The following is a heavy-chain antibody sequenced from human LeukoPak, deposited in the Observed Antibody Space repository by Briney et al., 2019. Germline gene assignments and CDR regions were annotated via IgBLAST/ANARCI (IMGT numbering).Heavy chain of an antibody. V-gene: IGHV6-1*01. D-gene: IGHD3-10*01. CDR1: GDSVSSNSAA. J-gene: IGHJ4*02. CDR2: TYYRSKWYN. CDR3: ARDGGRFGEFPSLDY. Sequence: SQTLSLTCATSGDSVSSNSAAWNWIRQSPSRGLEWLGRTYYRSKWYNDYAVTVKSRITINPDTSKNQFSLQLNSVTPEDTAVYYCARDGGRFGEFPSLDYWGQGTLVTVSS.